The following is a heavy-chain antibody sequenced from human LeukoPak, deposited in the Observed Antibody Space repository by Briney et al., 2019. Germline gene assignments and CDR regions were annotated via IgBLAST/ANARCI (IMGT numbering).Heavy chain of an antibody. CDR3: ARLAVAGTVYFDY. CDR1: GGSISSSSYY. V-gene: IGHV4-39*07. J-gene: IGHJ4*02. Sequence: PSETLSLTCTVSGGSISSSSYYWGWICQPPGKGLEWIGSIYYSGSTYYNPSLKSRVTISVDTSKNQFSLKLSSVTAADTAVYYCARLAVAGTVYFDYWGQGTLVTVSS. CDR2: IYYSGST. D-gene: IGHD6-19*01.